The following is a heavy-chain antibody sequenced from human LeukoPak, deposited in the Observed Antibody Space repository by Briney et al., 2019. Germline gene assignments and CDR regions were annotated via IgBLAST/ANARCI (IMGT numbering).Heavy chain of an antibody. CDR2: IYYSGST. CDR3: ASLRNPRLAAAGKYYFDY. V-gene: IGHV4-59*01. D-gene: IGHD6-13*01. Sequence: PETLSLTCTVSGGSISSYYWSWIRQPPGKGLEWIGYIYYSGSTNYNPSLKSRVTISVDTSKNQFSLKLSSVTAADTAVYYCASLRNPRLAAAGKYYFDYWGQGTLVTVSS. CDR1: GGSISSYY. J-gene: IGHJ4*02.